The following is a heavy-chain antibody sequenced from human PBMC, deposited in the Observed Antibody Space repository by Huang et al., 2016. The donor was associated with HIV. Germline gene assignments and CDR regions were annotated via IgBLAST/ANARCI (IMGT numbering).Heavy chain of an antibody. Sequence: QVQLVESGGGVVQPGRSLRLSCAAFGFTFNKFDMHWVRQAPGKGLEWVASISYDGSSKYHGDSVKGRFTISRDNSKNTVYLQMNSLGVEDTAVYYCAKDGRGSGTYYDYFEYWGQGTLVTVSS. V-gene: IGHV3-30*18. D-gene: IGHD1-26*01. J-gene: IGHJ4*02. CDR3: AKDGRGSGTYYDYFEY. CDR2: ISYDGSSK. CDR1: GFTFNKFD.